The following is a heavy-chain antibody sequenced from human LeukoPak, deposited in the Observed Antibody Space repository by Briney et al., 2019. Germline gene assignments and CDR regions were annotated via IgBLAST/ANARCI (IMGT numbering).Heavy chain of an antibody. CDR2: IYYSGST. D-gene: IGHD3-10*01. Sequence: SETLSLTCTVSGGSISSYYWSWIRQPPGKGLEWIGYIYYSGSTNYNPSLKSRVTISVDTSKNQFSLKLSSVTAADTAAYYCARYYGSGSYYLDYWGQGTLVTVSS. J-gene: IGHJ4*02. CDR1: GGSISSYY. V-gene: IGHV4-59*08. CDR3: ARYYGSGSYYLDY.